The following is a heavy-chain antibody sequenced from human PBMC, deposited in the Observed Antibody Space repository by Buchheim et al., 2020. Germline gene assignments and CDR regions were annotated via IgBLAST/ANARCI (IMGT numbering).Heavy chain of an antibody. J-gene: IGHJ4*02. Sequence: QVQLVESGGGVVQPGRSLRLSCAASGFTFSSYGMHWVRQAPGKGLEWVAVISYDGSNKYYADSVKGRFTISRDNSKNTLYRQMNSLRAEDTAVYYCAKEAFLEWFDYWGQGTL. CDR3: AKEAFLEWFDY. V-gene: IGHV3-30*18. D-gene: IGHD3-3*02. CDR2: ISYDGSNK. CDR1: GFTFSSYG.